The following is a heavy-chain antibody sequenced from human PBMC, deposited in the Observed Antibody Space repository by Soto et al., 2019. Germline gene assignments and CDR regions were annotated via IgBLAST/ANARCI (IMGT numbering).Heavy chain of an antibody. V-gene: IGHV3-11*05. Sequence: QVQLVDSGGGLVKPGWSLRLSCAASGFTFSYYYMSWIRQAPGKGLEWGSYISSSSSYTNYADSVMGRFTISRDNAKNSLYLQMICLGAEDTAVYYCARDGRYSRGWFSSGCDYWGQRTLVTVAS. CDR3: ARDGRYSRGWFSSGCDY. CDR1: GFTFSYYY. CDR2: ISSSSSYT. J-gene: IGHJ4*02. D-gene: IGHD6-19*01.